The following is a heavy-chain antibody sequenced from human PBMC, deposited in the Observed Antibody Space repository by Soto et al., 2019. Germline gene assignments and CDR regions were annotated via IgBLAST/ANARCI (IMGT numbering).Heavy chain of an antibody. V-gene: IGHV3-73*02. J-gene: IGHJ3*02. Sequence: EVQLVESGGGLVQPGGSLKLSCAASGFTFSGSAMHWVRQASGKGLEWVGRIRSKANSYATAYAASVKGRFTISRDDSKNTAYLQMNGLKTEDTAVYYCTRLGAYCRCGSCYLDAFDIWGQGTMVTVSS. CDR2: IRSKANSYAT. D-gene: IGHD2-15*01. CDR1: GFTFSGSA. CDR3: TRLGAYCRCGSCYLDAFDI.